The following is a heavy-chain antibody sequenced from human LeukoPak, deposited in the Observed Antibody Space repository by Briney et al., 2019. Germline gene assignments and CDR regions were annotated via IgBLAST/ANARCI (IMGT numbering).Heavy chain of an antibody. Sequence: SETLSLTCTVSGGSLSSGGYYWAWIRQPPGKGLEWIGSIYYSGSTHYNPSLTSRVTISLDTSKNQFSLKLSSVTAAYTAVYYCARGKGDYWGQGTLVTVSS. CDR1: GGSLSSGGYY. J-gene: IGHJ4*02. V-gene: IGHV4-39*07. CDR3: ARGKGDY. CDR2: IYYSGST.